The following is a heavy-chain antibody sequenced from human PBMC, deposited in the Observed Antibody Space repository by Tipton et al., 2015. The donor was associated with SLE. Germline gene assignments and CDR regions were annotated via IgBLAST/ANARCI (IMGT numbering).Heavy chain of an antibody. CDR3: ATEKFKYFDY. J-gene: IGHJ4*02. Sequence: SLRLSCAASGFTFSSYGMHWVRQAPGKGLEWVAVIWYDGSNKYYADSVKGRFTLSRDNNEYSLFLQMNSLRSEDTALYYCATEKFKYFDYWGQGTLVTVSS. CDR2: IWYDGSNK. CDR1: GFTFSSYG. V-gene: IGHV3-33*03.